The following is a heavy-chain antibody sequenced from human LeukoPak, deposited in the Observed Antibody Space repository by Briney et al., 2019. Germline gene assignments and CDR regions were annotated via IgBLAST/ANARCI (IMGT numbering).Heavy chain of an antibody. Sequence: ASVTVSCKASGYTFTGYYMHWVRQAPGQGLEWMGWINPNSGGTNYAQKFQGRVTMTRDTSISTAYMELSRLRSDDTAVYYCARARGGSGSYYNLDYWGQGTLVTVSS. D-gene: IGHD3-10*01. V-gene: IGHV1-2*02. CDR3: ARARGGSGSYYNLDY. J-gene: IGHJ4*02. CDR2: INPNSGGT. CDR1: GYTFTGYY.